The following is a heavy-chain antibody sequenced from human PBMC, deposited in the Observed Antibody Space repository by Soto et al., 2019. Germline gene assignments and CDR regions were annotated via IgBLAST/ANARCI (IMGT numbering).Heavy chain of an antibody. D-gene: IGHD3-9*01. CDR2: IIPIFGTA. V-gene: IGHV1-69*13. Sequence: SVKVSCKASGGTFSSYAISWVRQARGQGLEWMGGIIPIFGTANYAQKFQGRVTITADESTSTAYMELSSLRSEDTAVYYCARPILRYIYYYGMDVWGQGTTVTVSS. CDR3: ARPILRYIYYYGMDV. J-gene: IGHJ6*02. CDR1: GGTFSSYA.